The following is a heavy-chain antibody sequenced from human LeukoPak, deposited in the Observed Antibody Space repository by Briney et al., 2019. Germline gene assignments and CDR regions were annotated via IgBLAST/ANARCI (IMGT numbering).Heavy chain of an antibody. CDR3: ARDLRITMVRGVDAFDI. CDR1: GYTFTSYY. CDR2: INPSGGST. V-gene: IGHV1-46*01. J-gene: IGHJ3*02. D-gene: IGHD3-10*01. Sequence: ASVTVSCKASGYTFTSYYMHWVRQAPGQGLEWMGIINPSGGSTSYAQKFQGRVTMTRNMSTSTVYMELSSLRSEDTAVYYCARDLRITMVRGVDAFDIWGQGTMVTVSS.